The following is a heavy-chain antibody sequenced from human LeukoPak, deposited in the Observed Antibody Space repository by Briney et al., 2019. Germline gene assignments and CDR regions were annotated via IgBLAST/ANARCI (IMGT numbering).Heavy chain of an antibody. J-gene: IGHJ5*02. CDR2: ISGDGSNT. V-gene: IGHV3-74*01. D-gene: IGHD2-15*01. CDR1: GFTFSSYW. Sequence: GGSLRLSCAASGFTFSSYWMHWVRQAPGKGLVWVSHISGDGSNTNYANSVKGRFTISRDNAKNTLFLQINSLRAEDTAVYYCAKDLVGARGWFDPWGQGTLVTVSS. CDR3: AKDLVGARGWFDP.